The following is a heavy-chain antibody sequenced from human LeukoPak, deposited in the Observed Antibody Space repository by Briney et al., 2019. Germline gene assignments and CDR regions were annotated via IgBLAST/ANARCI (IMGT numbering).Heavy chain of an antibody. CDR3: ASRGLTRYYFPF. Sequence: GGSLILSCAVSGFSFTDYWMSWVRQAPGKGLEWVANIKQDGSEKYYVDSVKGRFTISRGNAKSSLSLQMNSLRAEDTAVYYCASRGLTRYYFPFWGQGTLVTVSS. CDR2: IKQDGSEK. V-gene: IGHV3-7*01. CDR1: GFSFTDYW. D-gene: IGHD3-10*01. J-gene: IGHJ4*02.